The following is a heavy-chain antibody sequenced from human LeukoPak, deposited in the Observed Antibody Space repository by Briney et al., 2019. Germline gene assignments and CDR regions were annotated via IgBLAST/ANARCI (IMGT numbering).Heavy chain of an antibody. CDR1: GGSISSSNW. CDR3: ARVWSDSGSYYYVDY. CDR2: IYHSGST. Sequence: PSETLSLTCAVSGGSISSSNWWSWVRQPPGKGLEWIGEIYHSGSTNYNPSLKSRVTISVDKSKNQFSLKLSSVTAADTAVYYCARVWSDSGSYYYVDYWGQGTLVTVSS. D-gene: IGHD1-26*01. J-gene: IGHJ4*02. V-gene: IGHV4-4*02.